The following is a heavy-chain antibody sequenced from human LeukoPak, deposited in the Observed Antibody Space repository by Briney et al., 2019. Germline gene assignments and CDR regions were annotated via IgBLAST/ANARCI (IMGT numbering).Heavy chain of an antibody. CDR2: IRSKANSYAT. D-gene: IGHD5-12*01. CDR1: GFTFSGSA. J-gene: IGHJ4*02. V-gene: IGHV3-73*01. CDR3: TGPSGMVATQDY. Sequence: PGGSLRLSCAASGFTFSGSAMHWVRQASGKGLEWVGRIRSKANSYATAYAASVKGRITISRDDSKNTAYLQMNSLKTEDTAVYYCTGPSGMVATQDYWGQGTLVTVSS.